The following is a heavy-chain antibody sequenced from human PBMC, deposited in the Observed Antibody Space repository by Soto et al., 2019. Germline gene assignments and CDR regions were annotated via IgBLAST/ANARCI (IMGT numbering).Heavy chain of an antibody. CDR2: INSDGSVS. CDR1: GFTFSNYW. V-gene: IGHV3-74*02. CDR3: ARGDCVGGTCYSLAGSFYYYMDV. D-gene: IGHD2-15*01. J-gene: IGHJ6*03. Sequence: EVQLVESGGGLVQPGGSLRLSCAASGFTFSNYWMYWVRQAPGKVLEWVSRINSDGSVSSHADSVKGRLTISRDNVKNTLYLHMDSLRAEDTAVYYCARGDCVGGTCYSLAGSFYYYMDVWGKGTKVTVFS.